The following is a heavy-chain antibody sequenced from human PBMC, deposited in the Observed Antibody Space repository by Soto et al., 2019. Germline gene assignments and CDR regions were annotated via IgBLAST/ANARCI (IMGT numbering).Heavy chain of an antibody. J-gene: IGHJ6*02. CDR2: INHSGST. D-gene: IGHD4-17*01. Sequence: PSETLSLTCAVYGGSFGGYYWSWIRQPPGKGLEWIGEINHSGSTNYNPSLKSRVTISVDTSKNQFSLKLSSVTAADTAVYYCARGPPTVTNYYYYGMDVWGQGTTVTVSS. CDR1: GGSFGGYY. CDR3: ARGPPTVTNYYYYGMDV. V-gene: IGHV4-34*01.